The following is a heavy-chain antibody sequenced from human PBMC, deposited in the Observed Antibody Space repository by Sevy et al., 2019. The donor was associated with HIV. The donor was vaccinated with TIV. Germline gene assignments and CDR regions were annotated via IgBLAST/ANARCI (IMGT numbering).Heavy chain of an antibody. CDR3: ARDPRMYGDYLLAYFDS. V-gene: IGHV3-33*01. Sequence: GGSLRLSCAASGFTPSTYGMHWVRQAPGKGLEWVAVIGYDGSNKYYADSVKGRFTISRDNSKNTLFLQMDSLRAEDRDVYYCARDPRMYGDYLLAYFDSWGQGTLVTVSS. D-gene: IGHD2-8*01. CDR2: IGYDGSNK. J-gene: IGHJ4*02. CDR1: GFTPSTYG.